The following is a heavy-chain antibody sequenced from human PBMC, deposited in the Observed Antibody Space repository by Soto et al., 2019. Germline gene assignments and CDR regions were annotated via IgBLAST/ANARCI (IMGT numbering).Heavy chain of an antibody. D-gene: IGHD6-25*01. CDR3: ANFFVETGSNSGWPWSFHY. V-gene: IGHV3-23*01. J-gene: IGHJ4*02. Sequence: EVQLLESGGGLVQPGRSLRLYCAASGFTFSNYAMSWVRQAPGQGLDWVSAISGSGGTTYYADSVKGRFTISRDNSKNTLFLQMNSLRAEDAAVYYCANFFVETGSNSGWPWSFHYWGQGTLVTVSS. CDR1: GFTFSNYA. CDR2: ISGSGGTT.